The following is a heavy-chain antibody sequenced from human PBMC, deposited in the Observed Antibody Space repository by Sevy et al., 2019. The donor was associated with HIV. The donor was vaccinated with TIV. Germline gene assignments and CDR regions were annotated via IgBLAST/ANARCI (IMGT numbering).Heavy chain of an antibody. CDR1: GFTFTSYA. Sequence: GGSLRLSCAASGFTFTSYAMSWVRQAPGKGLEWVAVIWNDRSNKHYADSVKGRFTISRDNAKNTLYLQMNSLRVEDTAGYYCASLPNNYYDISGSSGDDAFDIWGQGTRVTVSS. D-gene: IGHD3-22*01. V-gene: IGHV3-33*08. CDR3: ASLPNNYYDISGSSGDDAFDI. J-gene: IGHJ3*02. CDR2: IWNDRSNK.